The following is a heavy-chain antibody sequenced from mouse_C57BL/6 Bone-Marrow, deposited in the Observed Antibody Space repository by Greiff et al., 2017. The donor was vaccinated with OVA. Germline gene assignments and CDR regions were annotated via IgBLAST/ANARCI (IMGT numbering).Heavy chain of an antibody. CDR1: GYAFSSSW. D-gene: IGHD1-3*01. J-gene: IGHJ2*01. CDR2: IYPGDGDT. CDR3: ARFQYMDY. Sequence: VQLQQSGPELVKPGASVKISCKASGYAFSSSWMNWVKQRPGKGLEWIGRIYPGDGDTNYNGKFKGKATLTADKSSSTAYMQLSSLTSEDSAVYFCARFQYMDYWGQGTTLTVSS. V-gene: IGHV1-82*01.